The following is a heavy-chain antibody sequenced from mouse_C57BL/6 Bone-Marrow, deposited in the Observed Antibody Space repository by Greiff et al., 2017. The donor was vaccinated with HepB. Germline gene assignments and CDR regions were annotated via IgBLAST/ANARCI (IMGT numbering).Heavy chain of an antibody. CDR1: GYTFTDYY. Sequence: EVQRVESGPVLVKPGASVKMSCKASGYTFTDYYMNWVKQSHGKSLEWIGVINPYNGGTSYNQKFKGKATLTVDKSSSTAYMELNSLTSEDSAVYYCARKGLVYYGYDYFDYWGQGTTLTVSS. CDR3: ARKGLVYYGYDYFDY. D-gene: IGHD2-2*01. CDR2: INPYNGGT. V-gene: IGHV1-19*01. J-gene: IGHJ2*01.